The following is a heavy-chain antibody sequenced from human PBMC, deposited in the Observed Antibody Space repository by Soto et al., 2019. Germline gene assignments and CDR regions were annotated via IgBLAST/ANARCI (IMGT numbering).Heavy chain of an antibody. Sequence: PSQTLSLPCVISGDSVSSISAAWNWIRQPPSRGLEWLGRTYYRSKWYNEYEVSVRSRIAINPDTSRNQFSLQLDSVTPEDTAVYYCARTSGYFDSWGQG. CDR1: GDSVSSISAA. CDR2: TYYRSKWYN. CDR3: ARTSGYFDS. D-gene: IGHD6-19*01. J-gene: IGHJ4*02. V-gene: IGHV6-1*01.